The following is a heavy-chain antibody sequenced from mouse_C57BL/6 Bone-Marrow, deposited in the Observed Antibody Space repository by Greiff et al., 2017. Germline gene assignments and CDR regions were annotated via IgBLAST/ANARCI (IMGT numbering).Heavy chain of an antibody. CDR3: ASEWDITTVGWYFDV. V-gene: IGHV1-55*01. CDR2: IYPGSGST. CDR1: GYTFTSYW. Sequence: QVQLQQPGAELVKPGASVTMSCKASGYTFTSYWITWVKQRPGQGLEWIGDIYPGSGSTNYNEKFKSKATLTVDTSSSTAYMQLSSLTSEDSAVYSCASEWDITTVGWYFDVGGTGTTVTVSS. J-gene: IGHJ1*03. D-gene: IGHD1-1*01.